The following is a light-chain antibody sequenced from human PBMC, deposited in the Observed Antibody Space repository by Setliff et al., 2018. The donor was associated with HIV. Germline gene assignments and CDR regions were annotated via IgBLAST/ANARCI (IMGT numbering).Light chain of an antibody. Sequence: SYELTQPPSVSVAPGKTARMTCEGNNIRSKSVRWYQQKPGQAPVLVVYEDSDRPSGIPERISGSKSGNTATLSISRVEAGDEADYYCQVWDGSSDHFVFGSGTK. CDR2: EDS. CDR1: NIRSKS. J-gene: IGLJ1*01. V-gene: IGLV3-21*03. CDR3: QVWDGSSDHFV.